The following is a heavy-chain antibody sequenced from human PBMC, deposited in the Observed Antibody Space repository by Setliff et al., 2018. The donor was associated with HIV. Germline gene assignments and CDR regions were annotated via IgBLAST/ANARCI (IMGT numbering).Heavy chain of an antibody. D-gene: IGHD3-22*01. Sequence: ASVKVSCKASGYSFISHDINWVRQAPGQGLEWMGRISIYNGNVNTAPKFQGRVTMTTDTSTSTAYMELRSLRSDDTAVYYCARGGFTMIVVGEDAFDIWGQGTMVTVSS. CDR3: ARGGFTMIVVGEDAFDI. J-gene: IGHJ3*02. V-gene: IGHV1-18*01. CDR1: GYSFISHD. CDR2: ISIYNGNV.